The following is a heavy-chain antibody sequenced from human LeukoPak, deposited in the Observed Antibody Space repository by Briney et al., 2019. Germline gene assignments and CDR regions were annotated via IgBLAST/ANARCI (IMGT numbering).Heavy chain of an antibody. CDR3: ARVLGLRPYFDY. D-gene: IGHD3-16*01. V-gene: IGHV4-30-2*01. CDR1: GGSISSGGYY. J-gene: IGHJ4*02. Sequence: SETLSLTCTVSGGSISSGGYYWSWIRQPPGKGLEWIGYIYHSGSTYYNPSLKSRVTISVDRSKNQFSLKLSSVTAADTAVYYCARVLGLRPYFDYWGQGTLVTVSS. CDR2: IYHSGST.